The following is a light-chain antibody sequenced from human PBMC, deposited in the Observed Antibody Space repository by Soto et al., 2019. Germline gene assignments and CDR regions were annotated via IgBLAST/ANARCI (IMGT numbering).Light chain of an antibody. J-gene: IGKJ1*01. V-gene: IGKV1-39*01. Sequence: DIQVTQSPSSLSASVGDRVTISCRASQDIKNYLNWYQRKPGAAPRLLIYAASILHSGVPSTFSASGSGTDFALNISSLQADDFGTYYCQQGFSLPWTVGQGTKVDIK. CDR3: QQGFSLPWT. CDR1: QDIKNY. CDR2: AAS.